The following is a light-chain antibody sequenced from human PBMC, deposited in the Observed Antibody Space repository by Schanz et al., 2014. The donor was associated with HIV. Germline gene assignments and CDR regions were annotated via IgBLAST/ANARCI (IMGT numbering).Light chain of an antibody. V-gene: IGLV2-14*03. Sequence: QSALTQPASVSGSPGQSITISCPGTSSDVGVYNYVSWYQHHPGKAPKLMIYDVNNRPSGASNRFSGSKSGNTASLTISGLQAEDEADYYCSSYTTSGSLVFGGGTKVTVL. CDR1: SSDVGVYNY. CDR3: SSYTTSGSLV. J-gene: IGLJ3*02. CDR2: DVN.